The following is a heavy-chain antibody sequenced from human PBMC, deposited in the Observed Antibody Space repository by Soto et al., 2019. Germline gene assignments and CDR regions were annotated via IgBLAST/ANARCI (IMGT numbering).Heavy chain of an antibody. V-gene: IGHV3-7*01. CDR2: LRQDGSQE. D-gene: IGHD1-1*01. J-gene: IGHJ6*03. Sequence: EVQLEESGGGLVQPGGSLRLSCAASGFTLSYYWMSWVRQAPGKGLEWVANLRQDGSQEKYVDSVKGRFTIDRDNAKQSVYLEMTRLTVEDTALYYCARENWNTPSGYMDVWGKGTTVTVSS. CDR3: ARENWNTPSGYMDV. CDR1: GFTLSYYW.